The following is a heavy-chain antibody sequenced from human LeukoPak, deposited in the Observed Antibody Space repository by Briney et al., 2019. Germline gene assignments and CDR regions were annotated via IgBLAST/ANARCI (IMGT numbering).Heavy chain of an antibody. CDR2: ISYDGINK. V-gene: IGHV3-33*05. CDR1: GFALSIYG. Sequence: GGSLRLSCAASGFALSIYGMHWVRQAPGKGLEWLAVISYDGINKYYADSVKGRFTISRDQSKTTVDLQMDSLGGADTAVYYCARSPTYYYMDVWGKGTTVTVSS. J-gene: IGHJ6*03. CDR3: ARSPTYYYMDV.